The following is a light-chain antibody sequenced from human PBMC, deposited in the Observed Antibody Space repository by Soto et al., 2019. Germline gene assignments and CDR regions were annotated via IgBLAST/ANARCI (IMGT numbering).Light chain of an antibody. V-gene: IGKV3-20*01. CDR2: GAS. J-gene: IGKJ1*01. CDR1: QIISSIY. CDR3: QQYDGPPWT. Sequence: EIVLTQSPGTLSLSPGGRATLSCRTSQIISSIYLAWYQQKPGQAPMLLIYGASSRATGIPDRFSGGGSGTDFTLYISRLEPEDSAVYFCQQYDGPPWTFGRGTRREI.